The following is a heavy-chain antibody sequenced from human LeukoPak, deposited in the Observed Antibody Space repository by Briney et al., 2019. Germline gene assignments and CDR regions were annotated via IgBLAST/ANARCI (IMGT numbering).Heavy chain of an antibody. V-gene: IGHV1-69*04. CDR1: GSTFTIYA. J-gene: IGHJ3*02. CDR2: IIPILGIA. CDR3: AREEGDYGGNSWDPI. D-gene: IGHD4-23*01. Sequence: EASVNLSLKGAGSTFTIYAISWVRHAPGQGLEWMGRIIPILGIANYAQKVQGRVTITADKSTSTPYMELSSLRAEDTAVYYCAREEGDYGGNSWDPIWGQGTMVTVSS.